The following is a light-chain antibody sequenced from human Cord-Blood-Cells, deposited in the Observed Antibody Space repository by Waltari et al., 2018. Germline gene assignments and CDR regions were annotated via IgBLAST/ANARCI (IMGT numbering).Light chain of an antibody. CDR3: NSRDSSGNHVV. CDR1: SLRSSY. Sequence: SSELTPDLTVSVALGQTVRITCQGDSLRSSYASWYQQKPGQAPVLVIYGKNNRPSGLPDRFSGSSSGNTASLTITGAQAEDEADYYCNSRDSSGNHVVFGGGTKLTVL. CDR2: GKN. J-gene: IGLJ2*01. V-gene: IGLV3-19*01.